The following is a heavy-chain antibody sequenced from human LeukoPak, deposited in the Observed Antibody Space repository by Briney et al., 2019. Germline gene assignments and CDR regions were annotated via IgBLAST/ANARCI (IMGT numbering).Heavy chain of an antibody. J-gene: IGHJ4*02. CDR3: ATAGPGDYVES. CDR2: ISGRSGST. CDR1: GFTFRSYA. V-gene: IGHV3-23*01. Sequence: GGSLRLSCAASGFTFRSYAMSWVRQAPGKGLEWVSAISGRSGSTYYADSVKGRFSISRDNSKSTLYLQMSSLRVDDTAVYYCATAGPGDYVESGGQGTLVTVSS.